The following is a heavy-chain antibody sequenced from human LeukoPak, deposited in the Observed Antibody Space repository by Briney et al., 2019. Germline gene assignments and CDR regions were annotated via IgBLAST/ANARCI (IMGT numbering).Heavy chain of an antibody. CDR3: ARYRSGYDDAFDI. CDR2: ISYDGSNK. Sequence: GRSLRLSCAASGFTFSSYAMHWVRQAPGKGLEWVAVISYDGSNKYYADSVKGRFTISRDNSKNTLYLQMNSLRAEDTAVYYCARYRSGYDDAFDIWGQGTMVTVSS. CDR1: GFTFSSYA. J-gene: IGHJ3*02. V-gene: IGHV3-30-3*01. D-gene: IGHD3-22*01.